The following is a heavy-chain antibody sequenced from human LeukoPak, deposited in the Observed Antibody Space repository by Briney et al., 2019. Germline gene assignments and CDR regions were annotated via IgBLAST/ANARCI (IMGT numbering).Heavy chain of an antibody. D-gene: IGHD3-22*01. V-gene: IGHV1-18*01. CDR2: ISAYNGNT. CDR3: ASLKNSYDSSGYLVTDAFDI. CDR1: GYTFTSNG. J-gene: IGHJ3*02. Sequence: ASVKVSCEASGYTFTSNGISWVRQAPGQGLEWMGWISAYNGNTNYEQKLQGRVTMTTDTSTSTAYMELRSLRSDDTAVYYCASLKNSYDSSGYLVTDAFDIWGQGTMVTVSS.